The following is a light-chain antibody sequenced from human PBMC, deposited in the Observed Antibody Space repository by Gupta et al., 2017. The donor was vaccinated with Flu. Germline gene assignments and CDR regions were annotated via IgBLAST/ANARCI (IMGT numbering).Light chain of an antibody. J-gene: IGLJ2*01. Sequence: QSALPQPPSVSGSPGQSITISCTGTSSDIGSYNYVSWYQQHPGPAPKLVIYGVTNRPSGVSNLCSGTKSGDTASLTIAGLQAEDEADYYCCSWTSSSTLVFGGGTKVTVL. CDR2: GVT. CDR1: SSDIGSYNY. CDR3: CSWTSSSTLV. V-gene: IGLV2-14*01.